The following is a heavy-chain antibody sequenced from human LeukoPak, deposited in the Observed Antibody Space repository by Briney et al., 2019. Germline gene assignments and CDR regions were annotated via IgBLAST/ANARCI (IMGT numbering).Heavy chain of an antibody. Sequence: ASVKVSCKASGYTFTSYYMHWVRQAPGQGLEWMGIINPSGSSTSYAQKFQGRVTMTRDMSTRTVYMELSSLRSEDTAVYYCARESGYYGSGHTRYYYYYYMDVWGKGTTVTISS. CDR3: ARESGYYGSGHTRYYYYYYMDV. CDR1: GYTFTSYY. D-gene: IGHD3-10*01. J-gene: IGHJ6*03. CDR2: INPSGSST. V-gene: IGHV1-46*01.